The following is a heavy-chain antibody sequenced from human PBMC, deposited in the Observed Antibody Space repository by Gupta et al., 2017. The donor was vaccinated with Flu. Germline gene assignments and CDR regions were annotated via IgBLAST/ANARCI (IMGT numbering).Heavy chain of an antibody. CDR2: TSYDGINK. D-gene: IGHD3-10*01. J-gene: IGHJ6*03. Sequence: VRQAPGKGLEWVAVTSYDGINKYYTDSVKGRYTISRDNSKNTLYLQMNSLRAEDTAVYYCAKDLSGSGSVFLAYYMDVWGTGTTVTVSS. V-gene: IGHV3-30*18. CDR3: AKDLSGSGSVFLAYYMDV.